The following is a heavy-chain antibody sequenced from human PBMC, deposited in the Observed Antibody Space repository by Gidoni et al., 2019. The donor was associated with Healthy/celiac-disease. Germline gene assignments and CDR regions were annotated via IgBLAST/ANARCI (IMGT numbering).Heavy chain of an antibody. CDR3: ARVHRGYSYGYPWYFDL. Sequence: QVQLQESGPGLVKPSETLSLTCTVSGGSISSYYWSWIRQPPGKGLEWIGYIYYSGSTNYNPSLKSRGTISVDTSKNQFSLKLSSVTAADTAVYYCARVHRGYSYGYPWYFDLWGRGTLVTVSS. CDR2: IYYSGST. V-gene: IGHV4-59*01. CDR1: GGSISSYY. J-gene: IGHJ2*01. D-gene: IGHD5-18*01.